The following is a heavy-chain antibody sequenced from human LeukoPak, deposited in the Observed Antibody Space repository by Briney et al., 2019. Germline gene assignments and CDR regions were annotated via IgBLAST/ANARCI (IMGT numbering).Heavy chain of an antibody. Sequence: SETLSLPCAVYGRSFSGYYWSWIRQPPGKGLEWIGEINYSGSPNYNPSLKGRVTLSVDTSKNQFSLKLSSVTAADTAVYYCARWGSSTSGYFDYWGQGTLVTVSS. J-gene: IGHJ4*02. CDR1: GRSFSGYY. CDR2: INYSGSP. V-gene: IGHV4-34*01. CDR3: ARWGSSTSGYFDY. D-gene: IGHD7-27*01.